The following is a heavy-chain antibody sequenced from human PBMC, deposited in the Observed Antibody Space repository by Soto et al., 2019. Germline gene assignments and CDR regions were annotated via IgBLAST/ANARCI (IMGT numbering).Heavy chain of an antibody. CDR1: GGSISSYY. V-gene: IGHV4-59*08. CDR3: ARLYGSGSYYGYYFDY. D-gene: IGHD3-10*01. J-gene: IGHJ4*02. CDR2: IYYSGST. Sequence: PSETLSLTCTVSGGSISSYYWSWIRQPPGKGLEWIGYIYYSGSTNYNPSLKSRVTISVDTSKNQFSLKLSSVTAADTAVYYCARLYGSGSYYGYYFDYRGQGTLVTVSS.